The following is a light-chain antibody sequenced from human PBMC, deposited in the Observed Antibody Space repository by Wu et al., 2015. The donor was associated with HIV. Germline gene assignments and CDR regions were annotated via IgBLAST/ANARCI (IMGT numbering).Light chain of an antibody. CDR2: SAS. CDR1: QTIARSH. V-gene: IGKV3-20*01. CDR3: QQYRT. Sequence: EFVLTQSPGTLSLSPGERATLSCKASQTIARSHLAWYQQKPGQPPRLLIYSASSRAPGIPDRFSGSGSRTDFTLTIGRLEPEDFAVYFCQQYRTFGPGTKVDIK. J-gene: IGKJ3*01.